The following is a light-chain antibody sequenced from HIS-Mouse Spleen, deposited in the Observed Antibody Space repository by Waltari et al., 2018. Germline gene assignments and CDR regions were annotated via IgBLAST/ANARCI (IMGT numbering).Light chain of an antibody. CDR2: EVS. CDR3: SSYAGSNIVV. V-gene: IGLV2-8*01. Sequence: QSALTQPPSASGSPGQSVTISCTGTSSDVGGYNYVSWYQQHPGKAPQLMISEVSKRPSAVPARFSGSKSGNTASLTVSGLQAEDEADYYCSSYAGSNIVVFGGGTKLTVL. J-gene: IGLJ2*01. CDR1: SSDVGGYNY.